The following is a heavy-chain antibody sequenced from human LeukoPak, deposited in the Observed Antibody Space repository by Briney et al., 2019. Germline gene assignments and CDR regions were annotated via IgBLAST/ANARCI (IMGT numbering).Heavy chain of an antibody. J-gene: IGHJ4*02. CDR1: GGSISSSSYY. CDR3: ARDCSGGSCYPGEVDY. CDR2: IYYSGST. D-gene: IGHD2-15*01. V-gene: IGHV4-39*07. Sequence: SETLSLTCTVSGGSISSSSYYWGWIRQPPGKGLEWIGSIYYSGSTYYNPSLKSRVTISVDTSKNQFSLKLSSVTAADTAVYYCARDCSGGSCYPGEVDYWGQGTLVTASS.